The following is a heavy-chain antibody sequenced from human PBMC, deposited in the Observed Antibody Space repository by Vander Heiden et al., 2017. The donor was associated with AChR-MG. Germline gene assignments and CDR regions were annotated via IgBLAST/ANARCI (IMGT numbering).Heavy chain of an antibody. V-gene: IGHV4-30-4*01. J-gene: IGHJ4*02. Sequence: QVHLQQSGPGLVQLSQTLSLPCAVSGASIRTSDYYWNWIRQPPGNGLEWIGYIANTGSTYYAPSLRGRVSISLETSKDHFSLNLTSVSDADTAVYFCATFTELYSDSSGYFDQWGRGVLVTVSS. D-gene: IGHD3-22*01. CDR1: GASIRTSDYY. CDR3: ATFTELYSDSSGYFDQ. CDR2: IANTGST.